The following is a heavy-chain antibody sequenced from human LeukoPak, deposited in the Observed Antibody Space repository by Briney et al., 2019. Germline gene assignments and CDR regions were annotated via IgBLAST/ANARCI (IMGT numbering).Heavy chain of an antibody. J-gene: IGHJ4*02. D-gene: IGHD4-4*01. CDR1: GFTFTAYG. CDR2: ISIDGSGQ. CDR3: ARDLNLGTTDSY. Sequence: GGSLRLSCAASGFTFTAYGMHWVRQAPGKGLEWLAVISIDGSGQYYADSVKGRFTISRDDSKNMLYLQMNSLRVEDTAVYYCARDLNLGTTDSYWGQGTLVTISS. V-gene: IGHV3-30*03.